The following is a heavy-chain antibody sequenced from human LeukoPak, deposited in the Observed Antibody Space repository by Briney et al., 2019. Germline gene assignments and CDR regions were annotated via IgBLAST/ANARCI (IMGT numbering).Heavy chain of an antibody. J-gene: IGHJ6*02. Sequence: ASVKVSCKASGYTFTDYHMHWVRQAPGQGLEWMGCIDLYTGGAHYAQKFQDWLSMTRDTSINTAYMELSSLRSDDAAVYYCARGILGRSNGGSNYFGMEVWGQGTTVTVSS. D-gene: IGHD2-15*01. CDR3: ARGILGRSNGGSNYFGMEV. CDR2: IDLYTGGA. CDR1: GYTFTDYH. V-gene: IGHV1-2*04.